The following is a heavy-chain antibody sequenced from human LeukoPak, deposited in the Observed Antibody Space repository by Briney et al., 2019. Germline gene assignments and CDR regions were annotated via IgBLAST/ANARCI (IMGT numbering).Heavy chain of an antibody. J-gene: IGHJ4*02. CDR3: AKGVQGLRVTGFDY. Sequence: GGSLRLSCAASGFTFSSYAMSWVRQAPGKGLEWVSAISGSGGSTYYADSVKGRFTISRDNSKNTLYLQMNSLRAEDTAVYHCAKGVQGLRVTGFDYWGQGTLVTVSS. V-gene: IGHV3-23*01. CDR1: GFTFSSYA. D-gene: IGHD5/OR15-5a*01. CDR2: ISGSGGST.